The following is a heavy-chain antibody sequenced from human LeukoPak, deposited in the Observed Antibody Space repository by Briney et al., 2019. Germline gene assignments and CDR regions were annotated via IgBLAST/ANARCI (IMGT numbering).Heavy chain of an antibody. CDR2: IYHSGST. Sequence: PSGTLSLTCAVSGGSISSSNWWSWVRQPPGKGLEWIGEIYHSGSTNYNPSLKSRVTISVDKSRNQFSLKLSSVTAADTAVYYCARVEYDYVWGSYRIDYWGQGTLVTVSS. D-gene: IGHD3-16*02. V-gene: IGHV4-4*02. J-gene: IGHJ4*02. CDR3: ARVEYDYVWGSYRIDY. CDR1: GGSISSSNW.